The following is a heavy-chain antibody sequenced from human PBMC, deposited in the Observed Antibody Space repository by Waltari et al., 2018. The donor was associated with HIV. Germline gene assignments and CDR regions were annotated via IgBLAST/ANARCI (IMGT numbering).Heavy chain of an antibody. Sequence: QLQLQESGPGLVKPSETLSLTCPVSGGSISSSSYYWGWIRPPPGTGLEGFGSIYCSGSTYYNPSLKSRVTISVDTSKNQFSLKLSSVTDADTAVYYCARHRRFTIQTYYYYGMDVWGQGTTVTVSS. CDR3: ARHRRFTIQTYYYYGMDV. D-gene: IGHD3-3*01. V-gene: IGHV4-39*01. CDR2: IYCSGST. CDR1: GGSISSSSYY. J-gene: IGHJ6*02.